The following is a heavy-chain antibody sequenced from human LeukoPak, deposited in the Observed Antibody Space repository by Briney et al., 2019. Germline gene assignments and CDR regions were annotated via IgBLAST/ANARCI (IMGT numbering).Heavy chain of an antibody. J-gene: IGHJ5*02. CDR1: GGSFSGYY. Sequence: SETLSLTCAVYGGSFSGYYWSWIRQPPGKGLEWIGYIYYSGSTYYNPSLKSRVTISVDTSKNQFSLKLSSVTAADTAVYYCARGVVTTVVTPRFDPWGQGTLVTVSS. V-gene: IGHV4-30-4*08. D-gene: IGHD4-23*01. CDR2: IYYSGST. CDR3: ARGVVTTVVTPRFDP.